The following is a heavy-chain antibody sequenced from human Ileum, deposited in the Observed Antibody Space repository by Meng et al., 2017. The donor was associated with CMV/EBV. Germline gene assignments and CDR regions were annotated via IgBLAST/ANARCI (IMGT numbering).Heavy chain of an antibody. CDR3: ARGQDNHKGGVH. CDR2: IHPSGST. D-gene: IGHD1-14*01. Sequence: QLWGAGLLKPSETLSLTCDVYDASFSDFYWSWTRHLPGKGLEWIGEIHPSGSTHYNPSLESRVSISVHMSNNQFSLKVSSVTAADTAVYYCARGQDNHKGGVHWGQGTLVTVPS. J-gene: IGHJ4*02. V-gene: IGHV4-34*01. CDR1: DASFSDFY.